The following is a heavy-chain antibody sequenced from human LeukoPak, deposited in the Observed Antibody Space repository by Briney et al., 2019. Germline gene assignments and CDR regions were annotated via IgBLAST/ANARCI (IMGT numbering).Heavy chain of an antibody. V-gene: IGHV1-69*13. CDR3: ARVASGYNYGDQFDF. CDR2: IIPLFGTA. D-gene: IGHD5-18*01. Sequence: GASVKVSCKASGGTFSSYGISWVRQAPGQGLEWMGGIIPLFGTANYAQKFQGRLTISADESASAVYMELTGLRSEGTAVYYCARVASGYNYGDQFDFWGQGTLVTVSS. CDR1: GGTFSSYG. J-gene: IGHJ4*02.